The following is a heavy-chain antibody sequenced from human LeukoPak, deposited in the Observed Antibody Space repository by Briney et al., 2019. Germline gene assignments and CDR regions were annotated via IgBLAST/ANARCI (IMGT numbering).Heavy chain of an antibody. CDR1: GFTFSSHA. CDR3: AKKIAAAPTTCSDF. V-gene: IGHV3-23*01. Sequence: GGSLRLSCAASGFTFSSHAMTWVRQAPGKGLEWVSVMSSSGGTTNYADSVRGRFTISRDNSKNTLYLQMNSLRAEDTAVYYCAKKIAAAPTTCSDFWGQGTLVTVSS. J-gene: IGHJ4*02. D-gene: IGHD6-13*01. CDR2: MSSSGGTT.